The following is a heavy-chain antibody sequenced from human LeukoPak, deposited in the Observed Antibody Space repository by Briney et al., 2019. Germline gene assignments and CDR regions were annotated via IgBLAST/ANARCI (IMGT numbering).Heavy chain of an antibody. J-gene: IGHJ4*02. Sequence: PGGSLRLSCAASGFIVSTHYMSWVRQAPGKGLEWVSYISSSGSTIYYADSVKGRFTISRDNAKNSLYLQMNSLRAEDTAVYYCAKVLGSGSYYKGGTVDYWGQGTLVTVSS. D-gene: IGHD3-10*01. CDR1: GFIVSTHY. CDR2: ISSSGSTI. V-gene: IGHV3-11*01. CDR3: AKVLGSGSYYKGGTVDY.